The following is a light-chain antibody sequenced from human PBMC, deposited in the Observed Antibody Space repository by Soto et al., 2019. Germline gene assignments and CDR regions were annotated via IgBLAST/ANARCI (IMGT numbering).Light chain of an antibody. J-gene: IGKJ2*01. CDR2: GAS. CDR3: QQYGSAPYT. V-gene: IGKV3-20*01. Sequence: EIVLTQSPGTLYLSPGERATLSCRASQSVRSGYLARYQQKPGQAPRLLLFGASNRTTGLPDWVSGSRSGAYYTLSISRLELKDFAVYYCQQYGSAPYTYGQGTKLEI. CDR1: QSVRSGY.